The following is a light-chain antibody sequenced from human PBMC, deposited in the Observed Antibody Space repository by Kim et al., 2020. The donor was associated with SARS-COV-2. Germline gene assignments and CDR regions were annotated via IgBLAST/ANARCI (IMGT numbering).Light chain of an antibody. J-gene: IGKJ4*01. CDR2: DAS. CDR1: PGVSSN. CDR3: QHYNDWPLT. Sequence: SGYPVERSTLSCRASPGVSSNLAWYQRNPGQAPRLLIYDASTRATGGPVRFSGSGSGTEFTLTISSLQSEDFVVYFCQHYNDWPLTFGGGTKVEI. V-gene: IGKV3-15*01.